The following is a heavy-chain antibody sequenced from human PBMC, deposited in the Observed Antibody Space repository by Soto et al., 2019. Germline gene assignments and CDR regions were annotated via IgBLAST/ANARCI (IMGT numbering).Heavy chain of an antibody. CDR1: GFNISNYT. CDR3: ARVQGGIRSLEWARRHYYYYAMDV. CDR2: ISSSGRYI. J-gene: IGHJ6*02. Sequence: EVQLVESGGGLVKPGGSLRLSCVASGFNISNYTMNWVRQAPGQGLEWVSSISSSGRYISYADSVKGRFTISRDNAETSVSLQMTSLRAGDTAVYYCARVQGGIRSLEWARRHYYYYAMDVWGPGTTVTVS. D-gene: IGHD3-3*01. V-gene: IGHV3-21*02.